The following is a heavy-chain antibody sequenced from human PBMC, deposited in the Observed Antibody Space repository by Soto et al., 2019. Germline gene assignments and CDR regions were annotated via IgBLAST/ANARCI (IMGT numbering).Heavy chain of an antibody. D-gene: IGHD3-10*01. CDR3: ARDLTGTTIYYYGMDV. CDR1: GFTFSSYE. CDR2: ISSSGSTI. V-gene: IGHV3-48*03. J-gene: IGHJ6*02. Sequence: GGSLRLSCAASGFTFSSYEMNWVRQAPGKGLEWVSYISSSGSTIYYADSVKGRFTISRDNAKNSLYLQMNSLRAEDTAVYYCARDLTGTTIYYYGMDVWGQGTTVTVS.